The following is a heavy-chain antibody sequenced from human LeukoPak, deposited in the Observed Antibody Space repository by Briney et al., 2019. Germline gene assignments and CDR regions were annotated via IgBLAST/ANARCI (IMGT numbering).Heavy chain of an antibody. J-gene: IGHJ4*02. V-gene: IGHV3-74*01. CDR1: GSTFSSYW. Sequence: TGGSLRLSCAASGSTFSSYWMHWVRQVPGKGLVWVSRINSDGSRTSYADSVKGRFTISRDNAKNTLYLQMNSLRAEDTAVYYCARDRGSLEYDYWGQGTLVTVSS. D-gene: IGHD1-26*01. CDR2: INSDGSRT. CDR3: ARDRGSLEYDY.